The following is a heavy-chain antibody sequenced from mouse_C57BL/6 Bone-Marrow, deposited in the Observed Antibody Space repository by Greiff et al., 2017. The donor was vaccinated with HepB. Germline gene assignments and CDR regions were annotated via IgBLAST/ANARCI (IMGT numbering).Heavy chain of an antibody. CDR2: IYPGGGYT. J-gene: IGHJ3*01. CDR1: GYTFTNYW. D-gene: IGHD1-1*01. V-gene: IGHV1-63*01. Sequence: VKVVESGAELVRPGTSVKMSCKASGYTFTNYWIGWAKQRPGHGLEWIGDIYPGGGYTNYNEKFKGKATLTADKSSSTAYMQFSSLTSEDSAIYYCARSGDYGSSYGWFAYWGQGTLVTVSA. CDR3: ARSGDYGSSYGWFAY.